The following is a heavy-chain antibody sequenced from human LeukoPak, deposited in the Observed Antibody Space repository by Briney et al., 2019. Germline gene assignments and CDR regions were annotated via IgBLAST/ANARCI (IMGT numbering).Heavy chain of an antibody. J-gene: IGHJ4*02. Sequence: ASVKVSCKASGYTFTSYGISWVRQAPEQGLEWMGWISAYNGNTNYAQKLQGRVTMTTDTSTSTAYMELRSLRSDDTAVYYCARDLAYYDILTGYYRYFDYWGQGTLVTVSS. D-gene: IGHD3-9*01. CDR3: ARDLAYYDILTGYYRYFDY. CDR1: GYTFTSYG. CDR2: ISAYNGNT. V-gene: IGHV1-18*01.